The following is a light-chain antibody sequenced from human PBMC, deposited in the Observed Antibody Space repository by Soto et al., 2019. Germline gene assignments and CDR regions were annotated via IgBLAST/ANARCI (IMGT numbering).Light chain of an antibody. J-gene: IGLJ1*01. V-gene: IGLV1-40*01. CDR2: GDN. CDR1: SSNIGAGHD. CDR3: QSYDNIVTDV. Sequence: QSVLTQPPSVSGAPGQSITISCTGSSSNIGAGHDVHWYQQQFPGTAPRLLIYGDNNRASGVPDRFSASKSRTSASLAITGSQAAEEADFYCQSYDNIVTDVFGTGTNLTVL.